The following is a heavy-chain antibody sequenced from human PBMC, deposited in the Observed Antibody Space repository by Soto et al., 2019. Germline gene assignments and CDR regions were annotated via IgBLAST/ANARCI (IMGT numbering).Heavy chain of an antibody. Sequence: QVQLQESGPGLVKPSQTLSLTCTVSGGSISSGGYYWSWIRQHPGKGLEWIGYIYYSGSTYYNPSLKSRDTVSVGTSKNQFSLKLSSVTAADTAVYYCASRRQIIAAAGIQDYYFDYWGQGTLVTVSS. D-gene: IGHD6-13*01. J-gene: IGHJ4*02. CDR1: GGSISSGGYY. CDR3: ASRRQIIAAAGIQDYYFDY. CDR2: IYYSGST. V-gene: IGHV4-31*03.